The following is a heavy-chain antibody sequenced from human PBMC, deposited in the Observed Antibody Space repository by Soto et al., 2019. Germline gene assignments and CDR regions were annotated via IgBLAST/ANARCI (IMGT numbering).Heavy chain of an antibody. V-gene: IGHV3-9*01. Sequence: SLRLSCAASGFTFDDYAMHWVRQAPGKGLEWVSGISWNSGSIGYADSVKGRFTISRDNAKNSLYLQMNSLRAEDTAVYYCAKDSDVIKGAFDIWGQGTMVTVSS. CDR3: AKDSDVIKGAFDI. CDR2: ISWNSGSI. J-gene: IGHJ3*02. CDR1: GFTFDDYA.